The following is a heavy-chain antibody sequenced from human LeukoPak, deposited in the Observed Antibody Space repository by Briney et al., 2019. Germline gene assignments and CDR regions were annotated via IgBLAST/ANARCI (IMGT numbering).Heavy chain of an antibody. Sequence: GGSLRLSCAASGFTSSDYYMSWIRQAPGKGLEWVSYISSSGSTIYYADSVKGRFTISRDNAKNSLYLQMNSLRAEDTAVYYCASSLFAGTFDYWGQGTLVTVSS. J-gene: IGHJ4*02. CDR2: ISSSGSTI. CDR1: GFTSSDYY. D-gene: IGHD6-13*01. CDR3: ASSLFAGTFDY. V-gene: IGHV3-11*01.